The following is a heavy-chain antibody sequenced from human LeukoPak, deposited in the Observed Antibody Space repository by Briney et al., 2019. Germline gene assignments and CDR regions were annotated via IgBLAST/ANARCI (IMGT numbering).Heavy chain of an antibody. V-gene: IGHV4-59*01. D-gene: IGHD4-17*01. CDR1: GDSISSDY. Sequence: SETLSLTCTVSGDSISSDYWSCIRQPPGKGLEWIAYIYYSGITNYNPSLKSRVTISVDTSKNQFSLKLSSVTAADTAVYYCARDQYGDYDFDYWGQGTLVTVSS. CDR3: ARDQYGDYDFDY. CDR2: IYYSGIT. J-gene: IGHJ4*02.